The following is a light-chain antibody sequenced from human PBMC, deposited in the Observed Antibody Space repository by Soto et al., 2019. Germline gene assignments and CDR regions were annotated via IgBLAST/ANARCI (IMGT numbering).Light chain of an antibody. CDR2: EAS. Sequence: QSVLPQPPSVYGSPGQSVTISCTGTGSDVGSYNRVSWYQQPPGTAPKLMIYEASNRPSGVPGRFSGSKSGNTASLTISGLQAEDEADYYCSSYTSTSTFVFGTGTKV. V-gene: IGLV2-18*02. CDR3: SSYTSTSTFV. CDR1: GSDVGSYNR. J-gene: IGLJ1*01.